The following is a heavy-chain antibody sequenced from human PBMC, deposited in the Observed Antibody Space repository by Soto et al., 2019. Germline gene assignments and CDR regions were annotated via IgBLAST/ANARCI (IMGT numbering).Heavy chain of an antibody. Sequence: ESCPTLVNPTQTLTLTCTFSGFSLSTSGMCVSWIRQPPGKALEWLALIDWDDDKYYSTSLKTRLTISKDTSKNQVVLTMTNMDPVDTATYYGAKTGRDGSWFDPWGQGTLVTVSS. D-gene: IGHD2-15*01. CDR1: GFSLSTSGMC. V-gene: IGHV2-70*01. CDR3: AKTGRDGSWFDP. CDR2: IDWDDDK. J-gene: IGHJ5*02.